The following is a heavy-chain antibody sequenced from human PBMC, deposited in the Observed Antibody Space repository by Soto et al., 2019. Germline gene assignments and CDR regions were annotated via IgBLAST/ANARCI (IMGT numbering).Heavy chain of an antibody. CDR3: AREPSI. V-gene: IGHV4-59*01. CDR2: IYYSGST. CDR1: GVSISSYY. J-gene: IGHJ4*02. Sequence: PSETLSLTCTVSGVSISSYYWSWIRQPPGKGLEWIGYIYYSGSTNYNPSLKSRVTISVDTSKDQFSLKLSSVTAADTAVYYCAREPSIWGQGTLVTVSS.